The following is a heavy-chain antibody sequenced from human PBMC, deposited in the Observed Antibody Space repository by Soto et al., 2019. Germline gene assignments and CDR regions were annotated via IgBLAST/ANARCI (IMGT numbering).Heavy chain of an antibody. J-gene: IGHJ5*02. V-gene: IGHV4-59*02. Sequence: QVQLQESGPGLVKPSETLLLTCTVSGGSVSSNYWNWIRQPPGKGPEWIGNIYYSGSTNYNPSLKSRVTIXVXTXXNQFSLNLSSVTAADTAVYYCARDIEVDSAIWFDPWGRGTLVTVSS. CDR2: IYYSGST. D-gene: IGHD6-19*01. CDR1: GGSVSSNY. CDR3: ARDIEVDSAIWFDP.